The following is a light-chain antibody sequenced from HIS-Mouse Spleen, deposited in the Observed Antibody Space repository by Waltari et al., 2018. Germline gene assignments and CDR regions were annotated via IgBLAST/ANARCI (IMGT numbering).Light chain of an antibody. V-gene: IGKV4-1*01. CDR1: QSVLYSSNNKTY. Sequence: DIVMNQYSFSLASSLGVRTTIHGESTQSVLYSSNNKTYLAWYQQKPGQPPKLLIYWASTRESGVPDRFSGSGSGTDFTLTISSLQAEDVAVYYCQQYYSTPRTFGQGTKVEIK. CDR3: QQYYSTPRT. CDR2: WAS. J-gene: IGKJ1*01.